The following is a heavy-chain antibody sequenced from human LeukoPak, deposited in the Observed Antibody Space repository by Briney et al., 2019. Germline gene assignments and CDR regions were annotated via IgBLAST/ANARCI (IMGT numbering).Heavy chain of an antibody. J-gene: IGHJ4*02. V-gene: IGHV3-30*18. D-gene: IGHD3-10*01. Sequence: PGRSLRLSCAASGFTFSSYGMHWVRQAPGKELEWVAVISYDGSNKYYADSVKGRFTISRDNSKNTLYLQMNSLRAEDTAVYYYAKGGWVVRGVITYTAYYWGQGTLVTVSS. CDR2: ISYDGSNK. CDR1: GFTFSSYG. CDR3: AKGGWVVRGVITYTAYY.